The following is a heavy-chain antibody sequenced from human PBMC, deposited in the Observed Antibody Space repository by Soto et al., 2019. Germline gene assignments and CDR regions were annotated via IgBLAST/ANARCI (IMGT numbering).Heavy chain of an antibody. CDR1: GFTFSGSI. D-gene: IGHD4-17*01. J-gene: IGHJ4*02. CDR3: TRQTGDYFDS. Sequence: PGGSLRLSCAASGFTFSGSIIHWVRQASGKGLEWVGRIRIKANNYATSYAASVKGRFTISRDDSKNMAYLQMNSLKTEDTAIYYCTRQTGDYFDSWGQGALVTVSS. V-gene: IGHV3-73*01. CDR2: IRIKANNYAT.